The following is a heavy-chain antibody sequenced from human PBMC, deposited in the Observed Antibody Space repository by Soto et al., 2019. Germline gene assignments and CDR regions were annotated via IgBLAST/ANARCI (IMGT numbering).Heavy chain of an antibody. D-gene: IGHD3-9*01. CDR1: GFTFSSYG. V-gene: IGHV3-23*01. J-gene: IGHJ4*02. Sequence: GSLRLSCTASGFTFSSYGMGWVRQAPEKGLQWVSTIRGDGGQTHYTDSVKGRFSISRDNSKNTVYLQMDSLRAEDTAMYFCARDVGLDSDDFFAYWGQGTQVTVSS. CDR3: ARDVGLDSDDFFAY. CDR2: IRGDGGQT.